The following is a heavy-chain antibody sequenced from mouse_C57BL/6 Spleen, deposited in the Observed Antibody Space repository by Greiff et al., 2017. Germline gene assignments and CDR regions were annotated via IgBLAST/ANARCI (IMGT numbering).Heavy chain of an antibody. CDR3: TRYGNYGGFAY. CDR2: ISSGGDYI. CDR1: GFTFSSYA. J-gene: IGHJ3*01. D-gene: IGHD2-1*01. V-gene: IGHV5-9-1*02. Sequence: EVKVVESGEGLVKPGGSLKLSCAASGFTFSSYAMSWVRQTPEKRLEWVAYISSGGDYIYYADTVKGRFPISRDNARNTMYLQMSSLKSEDTAMYYCTRYGNYGGFAYWGQGTLVTVSA.